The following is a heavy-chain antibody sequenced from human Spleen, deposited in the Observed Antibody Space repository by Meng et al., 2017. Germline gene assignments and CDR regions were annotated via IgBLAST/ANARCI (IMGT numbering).Heavy chain of an antibody. CDR3: VPRTTYFDS. CDR2: IYSGGNT. Sequence: HLVESGGGLVQPGGSLRLSCAASGFTVSSNYMRWVRQAPGKGLEWVSLIYSGGNTYYSDSLRVRFILSRDSSKNTLNPQMTSLRAEDTAVYYCVPRTTYFDSWGLGTLVIVSS. J-gene: IGHJ4*02. D-gene: IGHD4-11*01. V-gene: IGHV3-66*01. CDR1: GFTVSSNY.